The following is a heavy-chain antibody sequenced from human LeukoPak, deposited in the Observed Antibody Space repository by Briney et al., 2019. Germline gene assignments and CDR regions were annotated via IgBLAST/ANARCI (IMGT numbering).Heavy chain of an antibody. Sequence: SQTLSLTCTVSGGSISSGGYYWSWIRQPPGKGLEWIGYIYYSGSTYYNPSLKSRVTISVDTSRNQFSLKLSSVTAADTAVYYCARANWNFIDYWGQGTLVTVSS. CDR2: IYYSGST. CDR3: ARANWNFIDY. V-gene: IGHV4-30-4*01. D-gene: IGHD1-7*01. J-gene: IGHJ4*02. CDR1: GGSISSGGYY.